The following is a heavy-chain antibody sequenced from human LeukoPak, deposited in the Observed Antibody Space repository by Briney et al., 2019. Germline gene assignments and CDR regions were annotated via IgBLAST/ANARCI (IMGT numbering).Heavy chain of an antibody. CDR2: IYYSGST. Sequence: PSETLSLTCTVSGGSISSSSYYWGWIRQPPGKGLEWIGSIYYSGSTYYNPSLKSRVTISVDTSKNQFSLKLSSVTAADTAVYYCARESGSYVYWGQGTLVTVSS. J-gene: IGHJ4*02. V-gene: IGHV4-39*07. CDR1: GGSISSSSYY. CDR3: ARESGSYVY. D-gene: IGHD1-26*01.